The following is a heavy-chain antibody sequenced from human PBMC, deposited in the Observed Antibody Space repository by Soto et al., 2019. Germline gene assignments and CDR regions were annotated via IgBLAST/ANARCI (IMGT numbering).Heavy chain of an antibody. CDR3: AREAEYYGSGSPLKD. CDR1: GYTFTSYG. D-gene: IGHD3-10*01. J-gene: IGHJ4*02. V-gene: IGHV1-18*01. CDR2: ISAYNGNT. Sequence: ASVKVSCKASGYTFTSYGISWVRQAPGQGLEWMGWISAYNGNTNYAQKLQGRVTMTTDTSTSTAYMELRSLRSDDTAVYYCAREAEYYGSGSPLKDWGQGTLVTVSS.